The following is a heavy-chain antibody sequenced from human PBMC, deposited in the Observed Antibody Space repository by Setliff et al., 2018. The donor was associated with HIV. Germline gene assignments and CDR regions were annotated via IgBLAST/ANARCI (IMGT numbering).Heavy chain of an antibody. CDR3: ARVGAVAGFDY. J-gene: IGHJ4*02. Sequence: PSETLSLTCTVSGGSISNYHWSWIRQPPGKGLEWIGYIYNSGSTNCNPSLKSRVTISVDASKNHFSLKLRSVTAADTAVYYCARVGAVAGFDYWGQGTLVTVSS. V-gene: IGHV4-59*01. D-gene: IGHD6-19*01. CDR1: GGSISNYH. CDR2: IYNSGST.